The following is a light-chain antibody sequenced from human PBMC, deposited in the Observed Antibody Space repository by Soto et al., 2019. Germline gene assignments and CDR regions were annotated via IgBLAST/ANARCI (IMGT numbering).Light chain of an antibody. CDR1: SSNIGSNT. CDR2: SNN. V-gene: IGLV1-44*01. J-gene: IGLJ2*01. CDR3: AAWDDSLNGLV. Sequence: QSVLTQPPSASGTPGQRVTISCSGSSSNIGSNTVNWYQQLPGTAPKLLISSNNQRPSGVPDRFSGSKSGTSASLANSGLQSEDEADYYCAAWDDSLNGLVFGGGTKLTVL.